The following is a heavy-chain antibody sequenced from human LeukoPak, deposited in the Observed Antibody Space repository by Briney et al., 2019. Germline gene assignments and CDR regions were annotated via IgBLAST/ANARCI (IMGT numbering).Heavy chain of an antibody. CDR3: TRYNVGFES. D-gene: IGHD1-1*01. J-gene: IGHJ4*02. CDR2: IRSKTNSYAT. CDR1: GFTFSGSA. Sequence: KVSCAASGFTFSGSAMHWARQASGKGLEWVGRIRSKTNSYATSYAASVKGRFALSRDDSKNTAYLQMNSLKTEDTAVYYCTRYNVGFESWGQGTLITVSS. V-gene: IGHV3-73*01.